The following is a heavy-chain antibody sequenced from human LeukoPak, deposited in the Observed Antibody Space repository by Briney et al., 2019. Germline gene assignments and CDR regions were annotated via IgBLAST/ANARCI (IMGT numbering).Heavy chain of an antibody. Sequence: ASVKVSCKTSGYTFTAYHVHWVRQAPGQGLEFMGWIYPPTGGTVLAEKFQGRVTMTRDTSITTAYMELSGLTFDDTAVYYCVRENWYYDHRGQGTLVTVSS. J-gene: IGHJ4*02. CDR2: IYPPTGGT. D-gene: IGHD3-16*01. CDR1: GYTFTAYH. V-gene: IGHV1-2*02. CDR3: VRENWYYDH.